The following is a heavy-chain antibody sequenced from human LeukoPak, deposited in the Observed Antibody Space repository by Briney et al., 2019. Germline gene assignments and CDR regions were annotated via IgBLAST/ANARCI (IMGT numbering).Heavy chain of an antibody. CDR3: ARDSLLRPFDY. CDR1: GLTFSSYS. CDR2: ISSSSSYI. V-gene: IGHV3-21*01. Sequence: GGSLRLSCAASGLTFSSYSMNWVRQAPGKGLEWVSSISSSSSYIYYADSVKGRFTISRDNAKNSLYLQMNSLRAEDTAVYYCARDSLLRPFDYWGRGTLVTVSS. D-gene: IGHD3-22*01. J-gene: IGHJ4*02.